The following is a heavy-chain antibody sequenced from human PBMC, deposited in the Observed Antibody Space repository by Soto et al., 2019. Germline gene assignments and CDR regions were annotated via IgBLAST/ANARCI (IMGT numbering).Heavy chain of an antibody. Sequence: PSETLSLTCAVYGGSFSGYYWSWIRQPPGKGLEWIGEINHSGSTNYNPPLKSRVTISVGTSKNQFSLKLSSVTAADTAVYYCARRDYVWGSYRPGYGMDVWGQGTTVTVSS. CDR2: INHSGST. CDR1: GGSFSGYY. CDR3: ARRDYVWGSYRPGYGMDV. V-gene: IGHV4-34*01. J-gene: IGHJ6*02. D-gene: IGHD3-16*02.